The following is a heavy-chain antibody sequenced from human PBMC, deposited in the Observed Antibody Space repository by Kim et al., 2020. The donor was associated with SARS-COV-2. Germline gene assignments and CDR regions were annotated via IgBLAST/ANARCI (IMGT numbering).Heavy chain of an antibody. D-gene: IGHD3-16*01. Sequence: SETLSLTCTVSGGSIRSSSYYWGWIRQPPGKGLEWIGSIHYSGSTYYNPSLKSRVTISVDTSKNQFSLKLSSVTAADTAVYYCASGGWRYYFDYWGQGTLVTVSS. V-gene: IGHV4-39*01. J-gene: IGHJ4*02. CDR1: GGSIRSSSYY. CDR2: IHYSGST. CDR3: ASGGWRYYFDY.